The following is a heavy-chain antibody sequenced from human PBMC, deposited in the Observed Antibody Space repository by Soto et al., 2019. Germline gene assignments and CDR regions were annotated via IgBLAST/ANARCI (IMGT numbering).Heavy chain of an antibody. CDR3: ARDKGADAPIDI. CDR1: GFTFSDYA. Sequence: QVQLVESGGGVVQPGRSLRLSCAASGFTFSDYAFHWVRQAPGKGLEWVAVIWYDGSEKYHADSVKGRFTISRDNSKNTVDLQMNSVRVEDTAMYYCARDKGADAPIDIWGQGTMVTVSS. CDR2: IWYDGSEK. J-gene: IGHJ3*02. V-gene: IGHV3-33*01.